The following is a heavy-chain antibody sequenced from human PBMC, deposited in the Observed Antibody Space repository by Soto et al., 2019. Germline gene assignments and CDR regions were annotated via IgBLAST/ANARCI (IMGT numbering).Heavy chain of an antibody. V-gene: IGHV4-34*01. J-gene: IGHJ4*02. CDR2: INHSGST. CDR3: ARLKKVGATTKVGKPFDY. CDR1: GGSFSGYY. D-gene: IGHD1-26*01. Sequence: PSETLSLTCAVYGGSFSGYYWSWIRQPPGKGLEWIGEINHSGSTNYNPSLKSRVTISVDTSKNQFSLKLSSVTAADTAVYYCARLKKVGATTKVGKPFDYWGQGTLVTVSS.